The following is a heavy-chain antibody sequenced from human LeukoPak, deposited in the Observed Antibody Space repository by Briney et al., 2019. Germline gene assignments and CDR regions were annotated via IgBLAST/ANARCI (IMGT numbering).Heavy chain of an antibody. D-gene: IGHD1-26*01. Sequence: GGSLILSCAASGFTFSSYAMSWVRQAPGKVLEWVSAISASGGSTYYADSVKGRFTISRDNSRNTLYLQMNSLRAEDTAVYYCAKDVGATTEEAGDLDYWGQGTLVTVSS. V-gene: IGHV3-23*01. CDR1: GFTFSSYA. CDR2: ISASGGST. J-gene: IGHJ4*02. CDR3: AKDVGATTEEAGDLDY.